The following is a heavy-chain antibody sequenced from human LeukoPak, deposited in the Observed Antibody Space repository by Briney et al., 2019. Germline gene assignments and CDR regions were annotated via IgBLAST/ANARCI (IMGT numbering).Heavy chain of an antibody. CDR1: GYTFTSYG. J-gene: IGHJ4*02. CDR3: ARMSGSYYRPYFDY. D-gene: IGHD1-26*01. Sequence: ASVKVSRKASGYTFTSYGISWVRQAPGQGLEWMGWISAYNGNTNYAQKLQGRVTMTTDTSTSTAYMELRSLRSDDTAVYYCARMSGSYYRPYFDYCGQGTLVTVSS. CDR2: ISAYNGNT. V-gene: IGHV1-18*01.